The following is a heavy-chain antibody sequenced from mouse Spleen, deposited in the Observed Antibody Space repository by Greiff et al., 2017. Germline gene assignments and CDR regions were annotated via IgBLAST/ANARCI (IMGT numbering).Heavy chain of an antibody. CDR2: IRNKANGYTT. V-gene: IGHV7-3*01. D-gene: IGHD4-1*01. Sequence: EVKLMESGGGLVQPGGSLSLSCAASGFTFTDYYMSWVRQPPGKALEWLGFIRNKANGYTTEYSASVKGRFTISRDNSQSILYLQMNALRAEDSATYSCERTNWYYFDYWGQGTTLTVSS. J-gene: IGHJ2*01. CDR1: GFTFTDYY. CDR3: ERTNWYYFDY.